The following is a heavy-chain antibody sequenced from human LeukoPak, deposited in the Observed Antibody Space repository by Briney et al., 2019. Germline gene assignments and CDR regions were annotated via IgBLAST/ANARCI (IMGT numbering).Heavy chain of an antibody. Sequence: ASVKVSCKVSGYTLIELSMHWVRQAPGKGFEWMGGFDPEDGETIYAQKFQGRVTMTEDTSTDTAYMELSSLRSGDTAVYYCATGRPYDYTNKWGFDYWGQGTLVTVSS. V-gene: IGHV1-24*01. J-gene: IGHJ4*02. CDR1: GYTLIELS. CDR3: ATGRPYDYTNKWGFDY. CDR2: FDPEDGET. D-gene: IGHD4-11*01.